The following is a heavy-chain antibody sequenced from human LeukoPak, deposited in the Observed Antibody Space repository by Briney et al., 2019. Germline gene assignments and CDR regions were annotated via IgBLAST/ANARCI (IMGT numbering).Heavy chain of an antibody. Sequence: SETLSLTCTVSGGSISSGGYYWSWIRQHPGRGLEWIGYIYYSGSTYYNPSLKSRVTISVDTSKNQFSLKLSSVTAADTAVYYCARWRDGYMDYWGQGTLVTVSS. CDR2: IYYSGST. D-gene: IGHD5-24*01. J-gene: IGHJ4*02. CDR1: GGSISSGGYY. CDR3: ARWRDGYMDY. V-gene: IGHV4-31*03.